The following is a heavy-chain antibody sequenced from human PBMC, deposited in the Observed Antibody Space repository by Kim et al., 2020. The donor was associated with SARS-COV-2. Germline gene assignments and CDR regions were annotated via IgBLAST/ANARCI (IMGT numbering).Heavy chain of an antibody. CDR2: INHSGST. CDR1: GGSFSGYY. V-gene: IGHV4-34*01. Sequence: SETLSLTCAVYGGSFSGYYWSWIRQPPGKGLEWIGEINHSGSTNYNPSLKSRVTISVDTSKNQFSLKLSSVTAADTAVYYCARGRGDSSGYYYFDYWGQG. D-gene: IGHD3-22*01. CDR3: ARGRGDSSGYYYFDY. J-gene: IGHJ4*02.